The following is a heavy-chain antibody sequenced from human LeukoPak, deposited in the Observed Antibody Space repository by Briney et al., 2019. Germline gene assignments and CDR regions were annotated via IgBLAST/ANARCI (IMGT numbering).Heavy chain of an antibody. CDR3: ARADYYDSSGYYYGYYFDY. CDR1: GFTFSSYE. D-gene: IGHD3-22*01. V-gene: IGHV3-48*03. CDR2: ISSSGSTI. Sequence: GGSLRLSCAASGFTFSSYEMNWVRQAPGKGLEWVSYISSSGSTIYYADSVKGRFTISRDNAKNSLYLQMNSLRAEDTAVYYCARADYYDSSGYYYGYYFDYWGQGTLVTVSS. J-gene: IGHJ4*02.